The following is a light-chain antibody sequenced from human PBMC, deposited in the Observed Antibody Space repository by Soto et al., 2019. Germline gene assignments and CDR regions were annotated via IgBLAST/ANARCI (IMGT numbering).Light chain of an antibody. CDR3: RSYTSSQSAYV. Sequence: QSALTQPPSVSGSPGQTITISCTGTSSHVGGDNAVSWYQQHPGTAPTLMIYEISNRPSGVSDRFSGSKSGTSASLAISGLQAEDEADYYCRSYTSSQSAYVFGTGTKLTVL. CDR2: EIS. V-gene: IGLV2-14*01. J-gene: IGLJ1*01. CDR1: SSHVGGDNA.